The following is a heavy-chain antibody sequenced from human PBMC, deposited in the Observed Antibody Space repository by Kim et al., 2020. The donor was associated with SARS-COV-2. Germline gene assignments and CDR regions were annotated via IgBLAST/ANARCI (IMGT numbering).Heavy chain of an antibody. D-gene: IGHD2-2*01. CDR1: GFTFDDYA. Sequence: GGSLRLSCAASGFTFDDYAMHWVRQAPGKGLEWVSGISWNSGSIGYADSVKGRFTISRDNAKNSLYLQMNRLRAEDTALYYCATLSAAMTYQYYYYGMD. CDR2: ISWNSGSI. J-gene: IGHJ6*01. V-gene: IGHV3-9*01. CDR3: ATLSAAMTYQYYYYGMD.